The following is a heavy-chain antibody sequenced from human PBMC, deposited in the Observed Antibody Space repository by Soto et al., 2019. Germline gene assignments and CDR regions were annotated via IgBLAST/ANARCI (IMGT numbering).Heavy chain of an antibody. CDR3: ARGGTYYDFWSGYYTPEPSYYYMDV. Sequence: ASVKVSCKASGYTFTGYYMHWVRQAPGQGLEWMGWINPNSGGTNYAQKFQGWVTMTRDTSISTAYMELSRLRSDDTAVYYCARGGTYYDFWSGYYTPEPSYYYMDVWGKGTTVTVSS. V-gene: IGHV1-2*04. D-gene: IGHD3-3*01. J-gene: IGHJ6*03. CDR2: INPNSGGT. CDR1: GYTFTGYY.